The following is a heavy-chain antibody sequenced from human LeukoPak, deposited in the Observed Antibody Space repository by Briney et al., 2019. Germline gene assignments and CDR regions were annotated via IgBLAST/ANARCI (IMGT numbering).Heavy chain of an antibody. J-gene: IGHJ4*02. V-gene: IGHV3-23*01. D-gene: IGHD1-26*01. CDR1: GFTLSNYA. CDR3: ARDLVGAGNY. Sequence: PGGSLRLSCAASGFTLSNYAMSWVRQAPGKGLEWVSTIPGSGGSTYYADSVKGRFTISRDISKNTLYLQMNSLRAEDTAVYYCARDLVGAGNYWGQGTLVTVSS. CDR2: IPGSGGST.